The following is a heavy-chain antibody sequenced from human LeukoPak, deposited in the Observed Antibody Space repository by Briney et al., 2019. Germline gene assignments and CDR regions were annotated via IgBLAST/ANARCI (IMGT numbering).Heavy chain of an antibody. D-gene: IGHD6-13*01. Sequence: ASVKVSCRTSGYTFTTYGINWVRQAPGQGLEWMGWISGYNGNTNYAQKLQGRVTMTTDTSTSTAYMELRSLKSDDTAVYYCARALGSSWYVTWFDPWGQGTLVTVSS. J-gene: IGHJ5*02. V-gene: IGHV1-18*01. CDR1: GYTFTTYG. CDR3: ARALGSSWYVTWFDP. CDR2: ISGYNGNT.